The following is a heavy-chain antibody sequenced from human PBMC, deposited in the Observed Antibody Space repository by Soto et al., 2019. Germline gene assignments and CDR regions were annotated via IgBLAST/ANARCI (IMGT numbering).Heavy chain of an antibody. Sequence: GGSLRLSCAASGFIFDDYAMHWVRQAPGKGLVWVSRINSDGSSTSYADSVKGRFTISRDNAKNTLYLQMNSLRAEDTAVYYWARETYWGLDYWGQGTLVTVSS. V-gene: IGHV3-74*01. D-gene: IGHD7-27*01. J-gene: IGHJ4*02. CDR1: GFIFDDYA. CDR3: ARETYWGLDY. CDR2: INSDGSST.